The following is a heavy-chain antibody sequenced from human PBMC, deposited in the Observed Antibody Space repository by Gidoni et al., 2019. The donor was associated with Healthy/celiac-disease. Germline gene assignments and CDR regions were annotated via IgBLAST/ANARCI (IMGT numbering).Heavy chain of an antibody. CDR2: VYSGGST. V-gene: IGHV3-66*01. J-gene: IGHJ4*02. Sequence: EVQLVESGGGVVQPGGPRMPPCAASGCTVSSNYMSWVRQAPGQGLGWVSVVYSGGSTYYADSVKGRFTISRDNSKNTLYLQMNSLRAEATAVYYCARVGTAMVTDYFDYWGQGTLVTVSS. CDR3: ARVGTAMVTDYFDY. D-gene: IGHD5-18*01. CDR1: GCTVSSNY.